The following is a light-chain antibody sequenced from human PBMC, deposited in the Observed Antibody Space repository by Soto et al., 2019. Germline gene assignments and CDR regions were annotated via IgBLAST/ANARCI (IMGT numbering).Light chain of an antibody. CDR1: QSVSSSS. V-gene: IGKV3-20*01. CDR2: GAS. CDR3: QQYGNSPWT. Sequence: EIVLTQSPGTLSLSPGERATLSCRASQSVSSSSLAWYQQKPGQAPRLLIYGASNRATGIPDRFSGSGSGTDFTLTISRPEPEDFAVYYCQQYGNSPWTLGQGTKVEI. J-gene: IGKJ1*01.